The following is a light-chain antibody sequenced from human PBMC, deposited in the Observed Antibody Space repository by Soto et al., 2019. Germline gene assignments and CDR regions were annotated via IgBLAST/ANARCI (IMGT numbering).Light chain of an antibody. J-gene: IGKJ4*01. Sequence: DIVMTQSPDSLAVSLGERATINCKSSQSVLYSTNNKNYLAWYQQKPGQPPKLLIYWSATRESGVPDRFSGSGSGTDFALTISSLQAEDVAFYYCQQYYMTPLSCGGGTKVEIK. CDR3: QQYYMTPLS. V-gene: IGKV4-1*01. CDR2: WSA. CDR1: QSVLYSTNNKNY.